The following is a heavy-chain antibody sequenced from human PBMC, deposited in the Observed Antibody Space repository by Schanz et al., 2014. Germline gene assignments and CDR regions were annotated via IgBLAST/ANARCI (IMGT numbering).Heavy chain of an antibody. D-gene: IGHD2-15*01. CDR3: AREIPAGGHFDY. J-gene: IGHJ4*02. V-gene: IGHV3-30*04. CDR1: GFTFSNFA. CDR2: ISYDGSHK. Sequence: VQLVESGGGLVQPGGSLRLSCAASGFTFSNFAIHWVRQAPGKGLEWVAVISYDGSHKDYADSVKGRFTISRDNSKNTLYLRMISLRAEDTAMFYCAREIPAGGHFDYWGQGTLVSVSS.